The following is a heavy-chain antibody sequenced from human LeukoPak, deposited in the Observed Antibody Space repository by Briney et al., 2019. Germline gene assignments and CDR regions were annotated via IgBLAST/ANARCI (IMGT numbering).Heavy chain of an antibody. Sequence: ASVKVPCKASGGTFSSYAISWVRQAPGQGLEWMGRIIPILGIANYAQKLQGRVTMTTDTSTSTAYRELRSLRSDDTAVYYCARDLCIFELWLRCDNYGMDVWGQGTTVTVSS. CDR3: ARDLCIFELWLRCDNYGMDV. CDR2: IIPILGIA. D-gene: IGHD5-18*01. J-gene: IGHJ6*02. CDR1: GGTFSSYA. V-gene: IGHV1-69*04.